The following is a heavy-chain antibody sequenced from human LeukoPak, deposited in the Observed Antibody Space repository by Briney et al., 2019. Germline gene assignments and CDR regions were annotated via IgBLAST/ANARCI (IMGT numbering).Heavy chain of an antibody. D-gene: IGHD3-16*02. J-gene: IGHJ4*02. CDR3: ASMITFGGVIVPPFDY. V-gene: IGHV3-48*03. Sequence: EGSLGLSCAASGFTFSSYEMNWVRQAPGKGLEWVSYISISGSTIYYVDSVKGGFTISRDNAKNSLYLQMNSLRAEDPAVYYCASMITFGGVIVPPFDYWGQGTLVTVSS. CDR1: GFTFSSYE. CDR2: ISISGSTI.